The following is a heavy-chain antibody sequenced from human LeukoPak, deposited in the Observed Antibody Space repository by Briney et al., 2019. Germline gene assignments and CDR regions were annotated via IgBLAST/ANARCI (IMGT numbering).Heavy chain of an antibody. CDR2: TNHSGST. Sequence: SETLSLTCAVYGGSFSGYYWSWIRQPPGKGLEWIGETNHSGSTNYNPSLKSRATISVDTSKNQFSLKLSSVTAADTAVYYCARGLQYYDFWSGYYTPYFDYWGQGTLVTVSS. CDR1: GGSFSGYY. V-gene: IGHV4-34*01. CDR3: ARGLQYYDFWSGYYTPYFDY. D-gene: IGHD3-3*01. J-gene: IGHJ4*02.